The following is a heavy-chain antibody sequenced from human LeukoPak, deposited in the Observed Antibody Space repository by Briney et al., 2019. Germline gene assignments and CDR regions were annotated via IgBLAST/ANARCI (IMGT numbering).Heavy chain of an antibody. Sequence: PGGSLRLSCGASGFTFSSYAMSWVRQAPGKGLEWVSAISGSGGSTYYADSVKGRFTISRDNSKNTLHLQMNSLRAEDTAVYCCAKDDRRYCSSTSCLDSFDPWGQGTLVTVSS. CDR3: AKDDRRYCSSTSCLDSFDP. CDR1: GFTFSSYA. D-gene: IGHD2-2*01. CDR2: ISGSGGST. V-gene: IGHV3-23*01. J-gene: IGHJ5*02.